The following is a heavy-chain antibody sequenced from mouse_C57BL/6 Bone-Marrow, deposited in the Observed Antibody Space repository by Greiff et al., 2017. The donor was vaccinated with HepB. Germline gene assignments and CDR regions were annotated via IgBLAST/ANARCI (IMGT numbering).Heavy chain of an antibody. Sequence: VQLQQSGVELVRPGASVKLSCTASGFNIKDDYMHWVKQRPEQGLEWIGWIDPENGDTEYASKFQGKATITADTSSNTAYLQLSSLTSEDTAVYYCTRYYYDGSSYYAMDYWGQGTSVTVSS. CDR2: IDPENGDT. J-gene: IGHJ4*01. V-gene: IGHV14-4*01. CDR3: TRYYYDGSSYYAMDY. CDR1: GFNIKDDY. D-gene: IGHD1-1*01.